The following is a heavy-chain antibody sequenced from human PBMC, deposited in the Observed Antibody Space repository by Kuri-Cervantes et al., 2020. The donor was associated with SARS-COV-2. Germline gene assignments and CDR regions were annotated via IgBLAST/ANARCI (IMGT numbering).Heavy chain of an antibody. CDR3: ATLTGTTLTVSNYYYYGMDV. CDR1: GFTFSGHW. D-gene: IGHD1-20*01. Sequence: GESLKISCAASGFTFSGHWIHWVRQAPGKGLEWVANIKQDGSEKYYVDSVKGRFTISRDNAKNSLYLQMNSLRAEDTAVYYCATLTGTTLTVSNYYYYGMDVWGQGTTVTVSS. CDR2: IKQDGSEK. V-gene: IGHV3-7*01. J-gene: IGHJ6*02.